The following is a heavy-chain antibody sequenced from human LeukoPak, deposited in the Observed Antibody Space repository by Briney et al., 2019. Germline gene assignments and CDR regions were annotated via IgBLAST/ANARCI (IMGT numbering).Heavy chain of an antibody. Sequence: ASVKVSCKASGYTSRNYFIHWVRLAPGQGLEWMGIINPDGSSTNYAQRFRGRVSMTRDTSTSTVYMELSSLTSEDTAVYYCARGVAPMQMAVMGGLDNWGQGTLVTVSS. CDR3: ARGVAPMQMAVMGGLDN. CDR1: GYTSRNYF. D-gene: IGHD2-2*01. CDR2: INPDGSST. J-gene: IGHJ4*02. V-gene: IGHV1-46*01.